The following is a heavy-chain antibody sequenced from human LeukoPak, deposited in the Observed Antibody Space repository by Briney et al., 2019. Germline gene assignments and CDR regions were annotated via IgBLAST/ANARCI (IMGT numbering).Heavy chain of an antibody. Sequence: KSSQTLSLTCAVSGYSISSGYYWGWIRQPPGKGLEWIGSIYHSGSTYYDPSLKSRVTISVDTSKNQFSLKLSSVTAADTAVYYCARLSIVGATLPDFDYWGQGTLVTVSS. D-gene: IGHD1-26*01. V-gene: IGHV4-38-2*01. CDR2: IYHSGST. J-gene: IGHJ4*02. CDR1: GYSISSGYY. CDR3: ARLSIVGATLPDFDY.